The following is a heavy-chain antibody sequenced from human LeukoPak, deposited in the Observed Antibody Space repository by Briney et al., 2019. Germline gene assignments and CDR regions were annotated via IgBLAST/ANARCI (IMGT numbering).Heavy chain of an antibody. CDR2: ISSSGKYV. CDR3: ARDRYGSSVGGMDV. CDR1: GFAFSTYS. V-gene: IGHV3-21*06. D-gene: IGHD6-6*01. J-gene: IGHJ6*02. Sequence: GGSLRLSCSGSGFAFSTYSMHWVRQAPGKGLQWVSSISSSGKYVYYEDSVKGRFTLSRDNAKNELFLQMNSLRPEDTAVYYCARDRYGSSVGGMDVWGQGATVTVSS.